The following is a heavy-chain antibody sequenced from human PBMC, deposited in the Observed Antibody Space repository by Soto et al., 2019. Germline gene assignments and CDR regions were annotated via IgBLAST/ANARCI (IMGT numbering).Heavy chain of an antibody. J-gene: IGHJ4*02. CDR1: GFTFSSYG. Sequence: AGGSLRLSCAASGFTFSSYGMHWVRQAPGKGLEWVAVISYDGSNKYYADPVKGRFTISRDNSKNTLYLQMNSLRAEDTAVYYCAKDSRYYDFWSGYWNYWGQGTLVTVSS. CDR2: ISYDGSNK. D-gene: IGHD3-3*01. CDR3: AKDSRYYDFWSGYWNY. V-gene: IGHV3-30*18.